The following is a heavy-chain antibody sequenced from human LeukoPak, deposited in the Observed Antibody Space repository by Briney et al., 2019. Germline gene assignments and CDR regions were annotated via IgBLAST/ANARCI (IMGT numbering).Heavy chain of an antibody. J-gene: IGHJ4*02. CDR1: GYTFTGYY. CDR2: INPNSGGT. CDR3: ARDPDNYYYDSSGSRHDY. V-gene: IGHV1-2*06. D-gene: IGHD3-22*01. Sequence: ASVKVSCKASGYTFTGYYMHWVRQAPGQGLEWMGRINPNSGGTNYAQKFQGRVTMTRYTSISTAYMELSRLRSDDTAVYYCARDPDNYYYDSSGSRHDYWGQGTLVTVSS.